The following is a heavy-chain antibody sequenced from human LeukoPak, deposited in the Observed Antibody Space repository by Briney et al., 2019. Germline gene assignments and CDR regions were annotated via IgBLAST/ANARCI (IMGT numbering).Heavy chain of an antibody. CDR2: INAGNGNT. CDR1: GYTLTSYA. V-gene: IGHV1-3*01. CDR3: ARNPEYSSGWSPYYYGMDV. Sequence: ASVKVSCKASGYTLTSYAMHWVRQAPGQRLEWMGWINAGNGNTKYSQKFQGRVTITRDTSASTAYMELSSLRSEDTAVYYCARNPEYSSGWSPYYYGMDVWGQGTTVTVSS. J-gene: IGHJ6*02. D-gene: IGHD6-19*01.